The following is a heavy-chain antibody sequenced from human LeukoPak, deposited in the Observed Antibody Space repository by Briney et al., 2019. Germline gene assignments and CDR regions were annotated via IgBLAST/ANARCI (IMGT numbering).Heavy chain of an antibody. V-gene: IGHV3-15*01. CDR2: IKSKTDGGTT. J-gene: IGHJ4*02. D-gene: IGHD3-10*01. CDR1: GFTFSNAW. CDR3: TTDISLWFGEYHDY. Sequence: GGSLRLSCAASGFTFSNAWMSWVRQAPGKGLEWVGRIKSKTDGGTTDYAAPVKGRFTISRDDSKSTLYLQMNSLKTEDTAVYYCTTDISLWFGEYHDYWGQGTLVTVSS.